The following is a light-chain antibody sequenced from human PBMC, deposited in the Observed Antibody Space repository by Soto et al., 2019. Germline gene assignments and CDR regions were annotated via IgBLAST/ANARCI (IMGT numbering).Light chain of an antibody. CDR3: SSYTSSSTV. CDR1: SSDVGGYNY. Sequence: QSVLTQPASASGSPGQSITISCTGTSSDVGGYNYVSWYQQHPGKAPKLMIYDVGNRPSGVSNRFSGSKSGNTASLTISVLQAEDEADYYCSSYTSSSTVFGGGTKVTVL. CDR2: DVG. V-gene: IGLV2-14*01. J-gene: IGLJ2*01.